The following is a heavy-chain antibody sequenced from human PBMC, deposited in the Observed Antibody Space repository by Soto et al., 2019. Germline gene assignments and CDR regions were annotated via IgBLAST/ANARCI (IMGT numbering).Heavy chain of an antibody. CDR1: GFTFSDYG. Sequence: QVRLVESGGAVVQPGRSLRLSCTASGFTFSDYGLHWVRQAPGKGLEWVSTLSYDGSHEYYTDSVKGRFTVSRDDSKKTMYLLMNSLRIDDTGVYFCAKEMFPRTVLDSSSPWGDSWGLGTLVTVFS. D-gene: IGHD6-6*01. CDR2: LSYDGSHE. J-gene: IGHJ5*01. CDR3: AKEMFPRTVLDSSSPWGDS. V-gene: IGHV3-30*18.